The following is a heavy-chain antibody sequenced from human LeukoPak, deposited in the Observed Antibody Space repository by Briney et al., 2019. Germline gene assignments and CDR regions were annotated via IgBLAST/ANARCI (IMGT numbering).Heavy chain of an antibody. CDR2: INHSGST. CDR1: GGSFSGYY. Sequence: PSENLSLTCAVYGGSFSGYYWSWIRQPPGKGLEWIGEINHSGSTNYNPSLKSRVTISVDTSKNQFSLKLSSVTAADTAVYYCARGDSVLRFLEWSNEPFDYWGQGTLVTVSS. V-gene: IGHV4-34*01. D-gene: IGHD3-3*01. J-gene: IGHJ4*02. CDR3: ARGDSVLRFLEWSNEPFDY.